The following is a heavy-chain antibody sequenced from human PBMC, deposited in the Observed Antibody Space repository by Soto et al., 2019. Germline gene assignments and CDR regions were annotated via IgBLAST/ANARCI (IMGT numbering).Heavy chain of an antibody. CDR2: IYHSGST. J-gene: IGHJ4*02. Sequence: LTCAVSGGSISSSNWWSWVRQPPGKGLEWIGEIYHSGSTYYSPSLKSRLTISLDTSRNQFSLKLSSVTAADTAVYYCARGYCDFWRGYPSYFDYRGQGALVTVSS. V-gene: IGHV4-4*02. D-gene: IGHD3-3*01. CDR3: ARGYCDFWRGYPSYFDY. CDR1: GGSISSSNW.